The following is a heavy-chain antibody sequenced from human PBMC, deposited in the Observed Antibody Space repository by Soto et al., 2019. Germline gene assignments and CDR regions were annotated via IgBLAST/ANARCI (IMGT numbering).Heavy chain of an antibody. Sequence: TSETLSLTCAVYGGSLSCYYWSWIRQPPGKGLEWIGDINHSGNTNYNPSLKSRVTISVDTSKNQFSLKLSSVTAADTAVYYCASLRFLEWLFDGWLDPWGQGTLVTVSS. CDR1: GGSLSCYY. CDR3: ASLRFLEWLFDGWLDP. CDR2: INHSGNT. D-gene: IGHD3-3*01. J-gene: IGHJ5*02. V-gene: IGHV4-34*01.